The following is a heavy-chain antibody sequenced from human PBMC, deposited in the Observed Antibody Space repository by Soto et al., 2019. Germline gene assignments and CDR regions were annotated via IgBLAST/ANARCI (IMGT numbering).Heavy chain of an antibody. Sequence: SVKVSCKASGYTFTSYDINWVRQATGQGLEWMGWMNPNRGNTGYAQKFQGRVTRTRNTSISTAYMELSSLRSEDTAVYSRARGALRGDFWSGYYPYSYYGLDVWG. V-gene: IGHV1-8*01. D-gene: IGHD3-3*01. CDR1: GYTFTSYD. CDR2: MNPNRGNT. J-gene: IGHJ6*02. CDR3: ARGALRGDFWSGYYPYSYYGLDV.